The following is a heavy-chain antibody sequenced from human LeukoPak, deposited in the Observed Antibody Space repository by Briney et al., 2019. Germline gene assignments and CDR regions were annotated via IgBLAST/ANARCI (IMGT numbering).Heavy chain of an antibody. Sequence: PGGSLRLSCAASGFTFSSYWMHWVRQAPGKGLVWVSRINSDGSSTSYADSVKGRFTISRDNAKNTLYLQMNSLRAEDTAVYYCARGGSSWYGDFDYWGQETLVTVSS. V-gene: IGHV3-74*01. CDR1: GFTFSSYW. CDR3: ARGGSSWYGDFDY. CDR2: INSDGSST. J-gene: IGHJ4*02. D-gene: IGHD6-13*01.